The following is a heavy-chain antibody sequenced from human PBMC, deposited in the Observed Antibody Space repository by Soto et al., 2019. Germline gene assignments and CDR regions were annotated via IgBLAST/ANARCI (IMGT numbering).Heavy chain of an antibody. D-gene: IGHD3-10*01. CDR3: ARVEVVRGVPWYFDL. CDR2: ISAYNGNT. J-gene: IGHJ2*01. Sequence: QVPLVQSGAEVKKPGASVKVSCKASGYTFTSYGISWVRQAPGQGLEWMGWISAYNGNTNYAQKLQGRVTMTTDTSTSTAYMELRSLRSDDTAVYYCARVEVVRGVPWYFDLWGRGTLVTVSS. CDR1: GYTFTSYG. V-gene: IGHV1-18*01.